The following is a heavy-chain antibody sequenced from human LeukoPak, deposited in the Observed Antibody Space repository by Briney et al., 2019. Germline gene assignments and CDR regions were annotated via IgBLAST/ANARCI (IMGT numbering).Heavy chain of an antibody. D-gene: IGHD5-12*01. Sequence: GGSLRLSCAASGFTFSSYAMSWVRQAPGKGLEWVSAISGSGGSTYYADSVKGRFTISRDNSKNTLYLQMNSLRAEDTAVYYCAKVGNRVWLRSELYYFDYWGQGTLVTVSS. CDR3: AKVGNRVWLRSELYYFDY. CDR1: GFTFSSYA. V-gene: IGHV3-23*01. J-gene: IGHJ4*02. CDR2: ISGSGGST.